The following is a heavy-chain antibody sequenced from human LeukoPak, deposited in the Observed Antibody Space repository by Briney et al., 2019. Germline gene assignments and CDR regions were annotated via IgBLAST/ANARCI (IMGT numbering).Heavy chain of an antibody. V-gene: IGHV1-18*01. CDR1: GYTFTSYA. J-gene: IGHJ3*02. D-gene: IGHD6-13*01. CDR2: INTYTAHT. Sequence: ASVKVSCKASGYTFTSYAMNWVRQAPGQGLEWMGWINTYTAHTKYAQKFQGRVTVTTDTPTSTAYLELRSLRSEDTAIYYCARDSARIAATGSKLGAFDIWGQGTMVTVSS. CDR3: ARDSARIAATGSKLGAFDI.